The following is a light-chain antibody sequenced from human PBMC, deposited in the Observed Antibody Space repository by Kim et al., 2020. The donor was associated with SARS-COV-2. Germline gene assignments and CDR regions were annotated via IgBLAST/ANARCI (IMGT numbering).Light chain of an antibody. V-gene: IGKV1-5*03. CDR1: QSVSPY. J-gene: IGKJ2*01. CDR2: MAS. CDR3: QHYYRFPYT. Sequence: ASVGERVTITCRASQSVSPYLAWYQQKPGKAPKLLIYMASTLESGVPSRFSGSGSGAEFTLTINNLQPDDFATYYCQHYYRFPYTFGQGTKLEIK.